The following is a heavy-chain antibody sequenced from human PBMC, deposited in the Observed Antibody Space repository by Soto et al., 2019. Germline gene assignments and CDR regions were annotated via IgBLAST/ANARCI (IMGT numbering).Heavy chain of an antibody. J-gene: IGHJ4*02. V-gene: IGHV4-30-4*01. CDR3: ARAVDSRLRYFDWSPAPDY. CDR1: GGSISSGDYY. Sequence: ASETLSLTCTVSGGSISSGDYYWSWIRQPPGKGLEWIGYIYYSGSTYYNPSLKSRVTISVDTSKNQFSLKLSSVTAADTAVYYCARAVDSRLRYFDWSPAPDYWGQGTLVTVSS. CDR2: IYYSGST. D-gene: IGHD3-9*01.